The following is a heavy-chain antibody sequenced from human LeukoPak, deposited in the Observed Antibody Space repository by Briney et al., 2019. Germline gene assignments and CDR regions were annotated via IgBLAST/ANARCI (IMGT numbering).Heavy chain of an antibody. CDR1: GGTFGSYA. CDR3: ARDVSHQGDGGYYFDY. J-gene: IGHJ4*02. V-gene: IGHV1-69*05. CDR2: ISPIFGTA. D-gene: IGHD5-24*01. Sequence: GASVKVSCKASGGTFGSYAISWVRQAPGQGLEWLGRISPIFGTANYAQKFQGRVTITTDESTSTAYMELSSLRSEDTAVYYCARDVSHQGDGGYYFDYWGQGTLVTASS.